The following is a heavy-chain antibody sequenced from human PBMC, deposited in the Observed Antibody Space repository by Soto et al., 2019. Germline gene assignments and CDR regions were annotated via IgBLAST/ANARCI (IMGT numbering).Heavy chain of an antibody. J-gene: IGHJ4*02. Sequence: EVQLVESGGGLVKPGGSLRLSCAASGFSFNNYAMSWVRQAPGKGLEWVSGIGGSGRTTYYADSVKGRFTISRDNSNNTLFLQMNSLRAEDTAVYYCAKSRYSDSSGDFYDYWGQGTLVTVSS. CDR1: GFSFNNYA. CDR3: AKSRYSDSSGDFYDY. D-gene: IGHD3-22*01. V-gene: IGHV3-23*04. CDR2: IGGSGRTT.